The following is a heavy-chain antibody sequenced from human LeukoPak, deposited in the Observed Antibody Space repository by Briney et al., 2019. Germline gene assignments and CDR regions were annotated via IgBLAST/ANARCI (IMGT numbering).Heavy chain of an antibody. J-gene: IGHJ3*02. CDR3: ARDALMITFGGVMNAFDI. Sequence: PGGSLRLSCAASGFTFSSYGMHWVRQAPGKGLEWVAVIWYDGSNKYYADSVKGRFTISRDNSKNTLYLQMNSLRAEDTAVYYCARDALMITFGGVMNAFDIWGQGTMVTVSS. CDR1: GFTFSSYG. V-gene: IGHV3-33*01. D-gene: IGHD3-16*01. CDR2: IWYDGSNK.